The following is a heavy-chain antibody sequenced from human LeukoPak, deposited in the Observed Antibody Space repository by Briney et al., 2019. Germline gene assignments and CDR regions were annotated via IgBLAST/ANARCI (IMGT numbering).Heavy chain of an antibody. CDR2: ISGYNGDT. D-gene: IGHD5-12*01. CDR1: GYTFTSYG. J-gene: IGHJ4*02. CDR3: ARGQGLRLWDY. Sequence: ASVKVSCKASGYTFTSYGISWVRQAPGQGLEWMGWISGYNGDTHYAQKVQGRVTMTTETSTSTAYMELRSLTSDDTAVYYCARGQGLRLWDYWGQGTLVTVSS. V-gene: IGHV1-18*01.